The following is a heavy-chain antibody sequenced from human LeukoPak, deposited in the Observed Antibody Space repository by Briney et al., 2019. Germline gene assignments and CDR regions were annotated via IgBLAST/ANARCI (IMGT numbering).Heavy chain of an antibody. D-gene: IGHD3-22*01. Sequence: PSETLSLTCAVYGGSFSGYYWSWIRQPPGKGLEWIGEINHSGSTNYNPSLKSRVTISVDTSKNQFSLKLSSVTAADTAVYYCARRGSSGYYRYYFDYWGQGTLVTVSS. CDR3: ARRGSSGYYRYYFDY. CDR2: INHSGST. V-gene: IGHV4-34*01. CDR1: GGSFSGYY. J-gene: IGHJ4*02.